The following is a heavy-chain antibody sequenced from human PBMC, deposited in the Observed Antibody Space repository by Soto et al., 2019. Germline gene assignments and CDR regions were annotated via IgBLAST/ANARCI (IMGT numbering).Heavy chain of an antibody. CDR3: AKGVSDYGDYYYYGMDV. J-gene: IGHJ6*02. V-gene: IGHV3-23*01. CDR2: ISGSGGST. D-gene: IGHD4-17*01. CDR1: GFTFSSYA. Sequence: VQLLESGGGLVQPGGSLRLSCAASGFTFSSYAMSWVRQAPGKGLEWVSAISGSGGSTYYADSVKGRFTISRDNSKNTLYLQMNSLRAEDTAVYYCAKGVSDYGDYYYYGMDVWGQGTTVTVSS.